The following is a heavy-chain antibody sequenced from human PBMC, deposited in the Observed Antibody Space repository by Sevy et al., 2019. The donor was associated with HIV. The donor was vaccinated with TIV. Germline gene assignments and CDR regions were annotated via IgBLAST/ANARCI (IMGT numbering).Heavy chain of an antibody. V-gene: IGHV3-33*01. Sequence: GGSPRLSCAASGFTFSTYGMHWVRQAPGKGLEWVAVIWFDESNTYYADSVKGRFTISRDIAKNTLHLQMNSLRAEDTAVYYCARDLEFYDYGDYGPAFMPDYWGQGTLVTVSS. CDR1: GFTFSTYG. D-gene: IGHD4-17*01. CDR2: IWFDESNT. CDR3: ARDLEFYDYGDYGPAFMPDY. J-gene: IGHJ4*02.